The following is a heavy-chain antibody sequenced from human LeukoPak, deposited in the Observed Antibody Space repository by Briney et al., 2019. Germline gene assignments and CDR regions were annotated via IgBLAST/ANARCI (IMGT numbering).Heavy chain of an antibody. CDR1: GASIRNYNNY. CDR3: AETWGSGSYYNDY. Sequence: SETLSLTCIVSGASIRNYNNYWGWIRQPPGKGLEWIGSVFYTGSTYYNPSLQSRITVSVDTSKNQFSLKLSSVTAADTAVYYCAETWGSGSYYNDYWGQGTLVTVSS. V-gene: IGHV4-39*07. J-gene: IGHJ4*02. CDR2: VFYTGST. D-gene: IGHD3-10*01.